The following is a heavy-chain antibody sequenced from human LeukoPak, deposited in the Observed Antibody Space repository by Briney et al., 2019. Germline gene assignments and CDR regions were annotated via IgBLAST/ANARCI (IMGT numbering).Heavy chain of an antibody. J-gene: IGHJ4*02. CDR2: INPNSGGT. D-gene: IGHD3-3*01. CDR1: GYTFTSYG. CDR3: ARVGYDFWSGYSDYFDY. V-gene: IGHV1-2*02. Sequence: ASVKVSCKASGYTFTSYGISWVRQAPGQGLEWMGWINPNSGGTNYAQKFQGRVTMTRDTSISTAYMELSRLRSDDTAVYYCARVGYDFWSGYSDYFDYWGQGTLVTVSS.